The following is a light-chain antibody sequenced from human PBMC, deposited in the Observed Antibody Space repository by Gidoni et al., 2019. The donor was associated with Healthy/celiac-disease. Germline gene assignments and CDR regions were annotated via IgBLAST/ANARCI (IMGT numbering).Light chain of an antibody. J-gene: IGLJ2*01. CDR2: QDS. CDR3: QAWDSSTVV. V-gene: IGLV3-1*01. Sequence: SYGLTPPPSGSVSPGQTASITCSGDKLGDKYACWYQQKPGQSPVLVIYQDSKRPSGIPERFSGSNSGNTATLTISGTQAMDEADYYCQAWDSSTVVFGGGTKLTVL. CDR1: KLGDKY.